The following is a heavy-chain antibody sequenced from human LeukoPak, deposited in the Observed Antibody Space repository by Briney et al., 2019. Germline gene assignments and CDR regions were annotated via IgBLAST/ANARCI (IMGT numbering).Heavy chain of an antibody. CDR2: IYFSGNI. J-gene: IGHJ3*02. V-gene: IGHV4-59*01. CDR1: GGSISRYY. CDR3: ARVEDSSGLYDAFDI. Sequence: SETLSLTCTVSGGSISRYYWGWIRQPPGKGLEWVAYIYFSGNIHYSPSLKSRLTVSVDTSNNQFSLKLNSVTAADTAVYYCARVEDSSGLYDAFDIWGQGRLVTVSS. D-gene: IGHD6-19*01.